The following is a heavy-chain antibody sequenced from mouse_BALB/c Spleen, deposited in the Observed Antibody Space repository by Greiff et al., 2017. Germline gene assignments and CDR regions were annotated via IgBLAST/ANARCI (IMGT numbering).Heavy chain of an antibody. CDR1: GFTFTDYY. D-gene: IGHD2-1*01. Sequence: EVMLVESGGGLVQPGGSLRLSCATSGFTFTDYYMSWVRQPPGKALEWLGFIRNKANGYTTEYSASVKGRFTISRDNSQSILYLQMNTLRAEDSATYYCARDSGEGIYYGKNYAMDYWGQGTSVTVSS. CDR2: IRNKANGYTT. J-gene: IGHJ4*01. CDR3: ARDSGEGIYYGKNYAMDY. V-gene: IGHV7-3*02.